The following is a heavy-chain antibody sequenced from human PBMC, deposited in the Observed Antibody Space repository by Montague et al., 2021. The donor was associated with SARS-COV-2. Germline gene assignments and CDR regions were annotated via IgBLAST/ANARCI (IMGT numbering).Heavy chain of an antibody. CDR3: ARVNWELSVGKFFDN. Sequence: SETLSLTCTVSGDSISSSSYYWAWIRQSPGKGLEWIGSIYHSGSTFYNPSLKSRVTMSVDTSKNQFSLKLSPVTAADTAMYYCARVNWELSVGKFFDNWGQGTMVTVSS. CDR2: IYHSGST. D-gene: IGHD3-16*01. V-gene: IGHV4-39*01. J-gene: IGHJ3*02. CDR1: GDSISSSSYY.